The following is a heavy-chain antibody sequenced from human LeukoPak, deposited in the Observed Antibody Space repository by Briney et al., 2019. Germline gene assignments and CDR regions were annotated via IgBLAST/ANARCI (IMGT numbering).Heavy chain of an antibody. CDR2: ISAYNGNT. CDR1: GYTFTSYV. CDR3: ARVLGEGSLSGHYYYMDV. D-gene: IGHD3-10*01. Sequence: GASVKVSCKASGYTFTSYVISWVRQAPGQGLEWMGWISAYNGNTNYAQKLQGRVTMTTDTSTSTAYMELRSLRSDDTAVYYCARVLGEGSLSGHYYYMDVWGKGTTVTVSS. J-gene: IGHJ6*03. V-gene: IGHV1-18*01.